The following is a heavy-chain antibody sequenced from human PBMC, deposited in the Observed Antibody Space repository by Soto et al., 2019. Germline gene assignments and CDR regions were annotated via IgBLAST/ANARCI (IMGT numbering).Heavy chain of an antibody. V-gene: IGHV4-39*01. CDR2: IYYSGST. CDR1: GGSISSSSYY. CDR3: ASGTGHLDV. J-gene: IGHJ6*04. D-gene: IGHD3-9*01. Sequence: PSETLSLTCTVSGGSISSSSYYWGWIRQPPGKALERIGSIYYSGSTYYNPSLKSRVTISVDTSKNQFSLKLSSVTAADTAVYYCASGTGHLDVWGKGTTVTVSS.